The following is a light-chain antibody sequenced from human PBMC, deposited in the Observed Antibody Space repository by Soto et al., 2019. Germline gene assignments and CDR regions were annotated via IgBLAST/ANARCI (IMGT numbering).Light chain of an antibody. CDR3: QHYNSYSEA. CDR2: AAS. CDR1: QTIMTY. J-gene: IGKJ1*01. Sequence: DIQMTQSPSSLSASVGDEVTITCRASQTIMTYLNWYQLKPGKPPRLLIYAASSLQSGVPSRFSGSGSGTEYTLTISSLHPDDFATYYCQHYNSYSEAFGQGTKVDIK. V-gene: IGKV1-5*01.